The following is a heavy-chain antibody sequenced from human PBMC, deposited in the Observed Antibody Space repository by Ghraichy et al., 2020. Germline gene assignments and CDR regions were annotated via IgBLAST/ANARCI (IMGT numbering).Heavy chain of an antibody. CDR2: ISSDSNYI. V-gene: IGHV3-21*01. CDR3: AKAPANGAPDY. Sequence: GGSLRLSCAASGLTLSGHTMYWVRQAPGKGLEWVSSISSDSNYIYYADSVKGRFTVSRDNARNSLYLQMNSLRAEDTAVYYCAKAPANGAPDYWGQGTLVTVSS. D-gene: IGHD2-8*01. J-gene: IGHJ4*02. CDR1: GLTLSGHT.